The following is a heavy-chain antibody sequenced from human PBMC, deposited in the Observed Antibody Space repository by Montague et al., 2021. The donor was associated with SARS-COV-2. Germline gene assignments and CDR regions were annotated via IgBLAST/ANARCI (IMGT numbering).Heavy chain of an antibody. Sequence: SETLSLTCTVSGGSISSYYWSWIRQPPGKGLEWIGYIYYSGSTNYNPSLKSRVTISVDTAKNQFSLKLSSVTAADTAAYYCARGAGRGSGYGKYYYYYYGMDLWGQGTTVTVSS. CDR2: IYYSGST. D-gene: IGHD5-12*01. CDR1: GGSISSYY. CDR3: ARGAGRGSGYGKYYYYYYGMDL. V-gene: IGHV4-59*01. J-gene: IGHJ6*02.